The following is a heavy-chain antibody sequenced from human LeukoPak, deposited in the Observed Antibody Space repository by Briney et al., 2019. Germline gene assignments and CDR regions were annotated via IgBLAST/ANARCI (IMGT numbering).Heavy chain of an antibody. CDR3: AKGEGSSWYEFDY. CDR2: ITGSGDRT. J-gene: IGHJ4*02. V-gene: IGHV3-23*01. CDR1: GFTFSNHA. Sequence: GGSLRLSCLTSGFTFSNHAMTWVRQAPGKGLEWVATITGSGDRTFYPDSLKGQFTVSRDDSKNTVYLQMNTVRVEDTAVYYCAKGEGSSWYEFDYWGQGTLVTVSS. D-gene: IGHD6-13*01.